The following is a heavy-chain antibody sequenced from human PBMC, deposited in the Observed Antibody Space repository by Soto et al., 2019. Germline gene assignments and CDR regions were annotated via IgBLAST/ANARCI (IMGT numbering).Heavy chain of an antibody. CDR3: AREIAAAGTARCDGGGCWFDP. V-gene: IGHV4-38-2*02. CDR2: IYHSGST. J-gene: IGHJ5*02. D-gene: IGHD6-13*01. CDR1: GYSISSGYY. Sequence: QVQLQESGPGLVKPSETLSLTCAVSGYSISSGYYWGWIRQPPGKGLEWIGSIYHSGSTYYNPSLKSRVTISVDTSKNQFSLKLSSVTAADTAVYYCAREIAAAGTARCDGGGCWFDPWGQGTLVTVSS.